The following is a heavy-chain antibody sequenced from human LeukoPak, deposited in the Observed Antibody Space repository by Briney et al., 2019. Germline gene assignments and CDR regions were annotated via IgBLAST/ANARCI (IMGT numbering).Heavy chain of an antibody. CDR2: IDPSDSYT. D-gene: IGHD4-17*01. V-gene: IGHV5-10-1*01. J-gene: IGHJ4*02. CDR3: ATSAYGDGVY. CDR1: GYSFTSYW. Sequence: GESLKISCKGSGYSFTSYWISWVRQMPGKGLEWMGRIDPSDSYTNYSPSFQGHVTISADKSISTAYLQWSSLKASDTAMYYRATSAYGDGVYWGQGTLVTVSS.